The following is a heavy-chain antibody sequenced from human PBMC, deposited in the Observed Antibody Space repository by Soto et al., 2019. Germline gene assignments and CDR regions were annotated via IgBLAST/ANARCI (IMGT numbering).Heavy chain of an antibody. CDR1: VFTFSIYS. J-gene: IGHJ6*01. CDR3: ARDRHIAAAGAIYYYYGMDV. CDR2: ISSSSSYI. D-gene: IGHD6-13*01. Sequence: GGSLLLACASSVFTFSIYSMNWVRQAPGKGLDRVSSISSSSSYIYYADSVKGRFTISRDNSKNSLYLQMNSLRAEDTAVYYCARDRHIAAAGAIYYYYGMDVWGQGTTVTVSS. V-gene: IGHV3-21*01.